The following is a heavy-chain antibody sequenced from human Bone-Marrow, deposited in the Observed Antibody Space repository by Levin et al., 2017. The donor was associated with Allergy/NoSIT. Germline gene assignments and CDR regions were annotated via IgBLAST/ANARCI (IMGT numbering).Heavy chain of an antibody. CDR1: GGSISSSNW. CDR3: ARDWVAVAGTVGNWFDP. CDR2: IYHSGST. J-gene: IGHJ5*02. D-gene: IGHD6-19*01. Sequence: SCAVSGGSISSSNWWSWVRQPPGKGLEWIGEIYHSGSTNYNPSLKSRVTISVDKSKNQFSLKLSSVTAADTAVYYCARDWVAVAGTVGNWFDPWGQGTLVTVSS. V-gene: IGHV4-4*02.